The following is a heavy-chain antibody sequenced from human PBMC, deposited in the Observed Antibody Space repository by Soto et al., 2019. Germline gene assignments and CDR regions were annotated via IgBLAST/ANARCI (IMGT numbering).Heavy chain of an antibody. CDR3: ARDVTYNWNGGWFDP. CDR2: IYYSGST. Sequence: SETLSLTCTVSGGSISSSSYYWGWIRQPPGKGLEWIGSIYYSGSTYYNPSLKSRVTISVDTSKNQFSLKLSSVTAADTAVYYCARDVTYNWNGGWFDPWGQGTLVTVSS. D-gene: IGHD1-20*01. J-gene: IGHJ5*02. V-gene: IGHV4-39*07. CDR1: GGSISSSSYY.